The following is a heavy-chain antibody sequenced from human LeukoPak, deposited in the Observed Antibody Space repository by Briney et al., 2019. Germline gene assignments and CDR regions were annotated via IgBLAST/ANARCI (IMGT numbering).Heavy chain of an antibody. Sequence: GGSERLSCAASGFTFSSYEMNWVRQAPGKGLEWVSYISSSGSTIYYADSVKGRFTISRDNAKNSLYLQMNSLRGEDTAVYYCARDPIPIVFDYWGQGTLVTVSS. CDR2: ISSSGSTI. CDR3: ARDPIPIVFDY. V-gene: IGHV3-48*03. J-gene: IGHJ4*02. D-gene: IGHD3-9*01. CDR1: GFTFSSYE.